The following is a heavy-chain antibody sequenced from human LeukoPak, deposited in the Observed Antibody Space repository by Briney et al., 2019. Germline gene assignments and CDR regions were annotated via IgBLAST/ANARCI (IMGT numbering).Heavy chain of an antibody. CDR3: AREGFVLRFLEWLLPGWYFDL. CDR1: GFTFSSYW. CDR2: IKQDGSEK. D-gene: IGHD3-3*01. J-gene: IGHJ2*01. V-gene: IGHV3-7*01. Sequence: GGSLRLSCAASGFTFSSYWMSWVRQAPGKGLEWVANIKQDGSEKYYVDSVKGRFTISRDNAKNSLYPQMNSLRAEDTAVYYCAREGFVLRFLEWLLPGWYFDLWGRGTLVTVSS.